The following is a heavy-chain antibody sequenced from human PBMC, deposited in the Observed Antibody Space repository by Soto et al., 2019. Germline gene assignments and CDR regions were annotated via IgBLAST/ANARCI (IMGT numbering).Heavy chain of an antibody. D-gene: IGHD3-22*01. Sequence: QITLKESGPTLVKPTETLTLTCIFSGFSLSNSGVGVGWLRQPPGKALEWLALIYWDDDRRYSASLRSRLTITKDTSNNQVVLTMTNMDPMDTATYYCAHRPSHDPSGAFDYWGQGTLVTVSS. V-gene: IGHV2-5*02. CDR1: GFSLSNSGVG. CDR2: IYWDDDR. CDR3: AHRPSHDPSGAFDY. J-gene: IGHJ4*02.